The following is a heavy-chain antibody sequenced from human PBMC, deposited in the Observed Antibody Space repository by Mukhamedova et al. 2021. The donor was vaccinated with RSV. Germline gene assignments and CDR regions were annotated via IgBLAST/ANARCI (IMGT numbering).Heavy chain of an antibody. CDR2: VSPKGGST. Sequence: EYMGIVSPKGGSTFYARKFEGRVTMTADTSAGTVYMELGSLRSDDTAVYYCARDANNPTVLGVLMHEAYFYSWGQGTLVTVSS. CDR3: ARDANNPTVLGVLMHEAYFYS. D-gene: IGHD3-10*02. V-gene: IGHV1-46*01. J-gene: IGHJ4*02.